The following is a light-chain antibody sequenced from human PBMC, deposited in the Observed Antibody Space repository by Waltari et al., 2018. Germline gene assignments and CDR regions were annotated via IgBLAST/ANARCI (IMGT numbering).Light chain of an antibody. J-gene: IGLJ2*01. Sequence: QSVVTQPPSTSATPGQRVTISCSGSSSNIGSNVVVWYQQLPETAPKLLIYDNNQRPSGVPARFSGSRSGTSASLAISGLQSDDEADYYCATWDDRLNGPVFGGGTKVTVL. CDR1: SSNIGSNV. CDR2: DNN. CDR3: ATWDDRLNGPV. V-gene: IGLV1-44*01.